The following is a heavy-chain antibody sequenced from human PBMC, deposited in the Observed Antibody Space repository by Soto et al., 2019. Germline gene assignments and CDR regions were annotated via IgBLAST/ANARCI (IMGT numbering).Heavy chain of an antibody. CDR1: GFTFSSYA. J-gene: IGHJ4*02. Sequence: EVQLLESGGDLGQPGGSQRLSCAASGFTFSSYAMSWVRQAPGKGLEWVSAISGSGGSTYYADSVKGRFTISRDNSKNTLYLQMNSLRAEDTAVYYCAKRAAYYSNYGYADYWGQGTLVTVSS. CDR3: AKRAAYYSNYGYADY. D-gene: IGHD4-4*01. CDR2: ISGSGGST. V-gene: IGHV3-23*01.